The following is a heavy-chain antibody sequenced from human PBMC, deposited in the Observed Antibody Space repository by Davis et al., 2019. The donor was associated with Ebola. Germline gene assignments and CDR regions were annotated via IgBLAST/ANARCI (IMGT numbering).Heavy chain of an antibody. Sequence: ASVTVSCKASGYTFTRYAMHWLRQAPGHRLEWMGWINAGNGNTKYSQKFQGRVTITRDTSASTAYMVLGSLRSEDTSVYYCARARGGDYSFDYWGQGTLVTVSS. CDR3: ARARGGDYSFDY. D-gene: IGHD3-10*01. CDR2: INAGNGNT. V-gene: IGHV1-3*01. CDR1: GYTFTRYA. J-gene: IGHJ4*02.